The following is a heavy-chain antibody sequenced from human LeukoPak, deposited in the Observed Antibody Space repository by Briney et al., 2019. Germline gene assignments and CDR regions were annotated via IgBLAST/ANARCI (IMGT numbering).Heavy chain of an antibody. Sequence: GGSLRLSCAVSGITLSNYGMSWVRQAPGRGLEWVAGISGSGGSTNYADSVKGRFTISRDNPKNTLYLQMNSLRAEDTAVYFCAKRGVVIRVILVGFHKEAYYFDSWGQGALVTVSS. J-gene: IGHJ4*02. CDR3: AKRGVVIRVILVGFHKEAYYFDS. D-gene: IGHD3-22*01. CDR2: ISGSGGST. CDR1: GITLSNYG. V-gene: IGHV3-23*01.